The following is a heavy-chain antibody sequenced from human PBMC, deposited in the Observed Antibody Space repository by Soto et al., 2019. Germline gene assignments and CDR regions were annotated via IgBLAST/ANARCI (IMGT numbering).Heavy chain of an antibody. D-gene: IGHD6-19*01. CDR2: INAGNGNT. J-gene: IGHJ6*02. CDR1: GYTFTSYA. Sequence: ASVKVSCKASGYTFTSYAMHWVRQAPGQRLEWMGWINAGNGNTKYSQKFQGRVTITRDTSASTAYMELSSLRSEDTAVYYCARRRDSSGWYPYYYYGMDVWGQGTTVTVSS. V-gene: IGHV1-3*01. CDR3: ARRRDSSGWYPYYYYGMDV.